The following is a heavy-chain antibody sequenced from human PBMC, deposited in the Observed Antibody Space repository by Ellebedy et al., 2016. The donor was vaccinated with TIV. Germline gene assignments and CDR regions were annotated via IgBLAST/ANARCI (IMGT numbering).Heavy chain of an antibody. J-gene: IGHJ6*03. CDR2: IYNRGYP. CDR3: ARARGLLGYHMDV. V-gene: IGHV4-31*03. D-gene: IGHD3-10*01. Sequence: SETLSLTXTVSGNSINSRTSYWSWIRQHPGKGLEWIGYIYNRGYPYYSPSLASRLNISVDTSKNQFSLKLSSVTAADTAVYYCARARGLLGYHMDVWGKGTTVTVSS. CDR1: GNSINSRTSY.